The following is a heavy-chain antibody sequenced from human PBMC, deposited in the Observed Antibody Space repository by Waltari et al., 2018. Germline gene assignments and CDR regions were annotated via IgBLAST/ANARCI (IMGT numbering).Heavy chain of an antibody. CDR3: ARGDWFYP. Sequence: QVQLVQSGSELMKPGASVKVSCTSSGYPFTDYGLNWVRQAPGQGLEWLGWINTNTANPTYAQGFTGRFVFSLDTSVTTAYLQISSLKAEDTGVYFCARGDWFYPWGQGTMVIVSS. J-gene: IGHJ5*02. CDR2: INTNTANP. V-gene: IGHV7-4-1*02. CDR1: GYPFTDYG.